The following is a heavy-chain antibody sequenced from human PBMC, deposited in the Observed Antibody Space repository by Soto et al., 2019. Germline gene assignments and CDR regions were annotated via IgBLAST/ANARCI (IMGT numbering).Heavy chain of an antibody. V-gene: IGHV3-48*01. CDR2: ISSSNSTI. D-gene: IGHD4-17*01. Sequence: EVQLVESGGGLVQPGGSLRLSCAASGFTFSSYSMNWVRQAPGKGLEWVSYISSSNSTIYYADSVKGRFTISSDNATNSLYLQMNSRRAEDTAVYDLAPRGDYGDPTDYWGQGTLVTVSS. J-gene: IGHJ4*02. CDR1: GFTFSSYS. CDR3: APRGDYGDPTDY.